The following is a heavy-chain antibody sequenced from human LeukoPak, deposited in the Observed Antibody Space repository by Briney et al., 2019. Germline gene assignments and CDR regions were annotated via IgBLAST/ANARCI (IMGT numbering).Heavy chain of an antibody. V-gene: IGHV3-7*01. Sequence: GGSLRLSCAASGFTFSGYWMSWVRQAPGKGPEWVANIKQDGSEIYYVDSVKGRFTISRDNAKNSLFLQMNSLRAEDTAVYYCARDPDGYSYGLYYFDYWGQGTLVTVSS. CDR2: IKQDGSEI. J-gene: IGHJ4*02. CDR3: ARDPDGYSYGLYYFDY. CDR1: GFTFSGYW. D-gene: IGHD5-18*01.